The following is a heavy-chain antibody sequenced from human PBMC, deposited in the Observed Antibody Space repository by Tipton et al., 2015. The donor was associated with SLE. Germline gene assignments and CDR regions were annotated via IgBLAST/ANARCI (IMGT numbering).Heavy chain of an antibody. CDR2: ISYTGNT. Sequence: TLSLTCTVSGASISTHYWSWIRQPPGKGLEWIGYISYTGNTNFNPPLKSRVTMSVATSKNQFSLRLTSVTAADTAMYYCAREVITITDSDAFDIWGQGTMVTVSS. D-gene: IGHD2-21*01. CDR3: AREVITITDSDAFDI. J-gene: IGHJ3*02. V-gene: IGHV4-59*11. CDR1: GASISTHY.